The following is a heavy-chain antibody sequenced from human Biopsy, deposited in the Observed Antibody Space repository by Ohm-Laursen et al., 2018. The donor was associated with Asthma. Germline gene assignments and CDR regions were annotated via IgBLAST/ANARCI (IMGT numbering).Heavy chain of an antibody. CDR1: GYTFINYA. J-gene: IGHJ3*02. V-gene: IGHV1-3*01. CDR3: ARTYYDFLTGQVNDAFGI. D-gene: IGHD3-9*01. CDR2: INAGNGNT. Sequence: SVKVSCKASGYTFINYAIHWVRQAPGQRLERMGWINAGNGNTKYSQKFQGRVTITRDTSASTAYMDLSSLRSEDTAVYYCARTYYDFLTGQVNDAFGIWGQGTVVTVSS.